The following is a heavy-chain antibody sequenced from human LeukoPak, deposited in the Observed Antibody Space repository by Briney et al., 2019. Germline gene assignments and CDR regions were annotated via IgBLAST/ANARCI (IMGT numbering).Heavy chain of an antibody. J-gene: IGHJ4*02. D-gene: IGHD6-13*01. Sequence: GEPLKTSCVAPGSPFTGFWISWSRQMPGKGLEWMGIISSGDSDTRYSPSFQGQVTISADKSISTSYLQWSSLTPSDTAMYYCAIAKDAAIWYPQSYYWGQGTLVTVSS. CDR3: AIAKDAAIWYPQSYY. CDR2: ISSGDSDT. V-gene: IGHV5-51*01. CDR1: GSPFTGFW.